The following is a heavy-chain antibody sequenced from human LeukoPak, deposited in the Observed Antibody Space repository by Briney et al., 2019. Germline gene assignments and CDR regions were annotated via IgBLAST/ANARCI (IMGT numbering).Heavy chain of an antibody. CDR3: ARYSSVQAMDV. V-gene: IGHV4-4*07. CDR2: IYTSGTT. J-gene: IGHJ6*02. Sequence: PSETLSLTCTVSGGSISSYYWSWIRQPAGKGLEWIGRIYTSGTTNYNPSLKSRLTMSVDTSKNQFSLKLSSVTAADTAVYYCARYSSVQAMDVWGQGTTVTVSS. CDR1: GGSISSYY. D-gene: IGHD2-15*01.